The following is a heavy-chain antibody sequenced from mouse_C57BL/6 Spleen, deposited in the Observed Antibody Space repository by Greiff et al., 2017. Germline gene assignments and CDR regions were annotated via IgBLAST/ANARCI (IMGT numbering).Heavy chain of an antibody. CDR3: ARDYYSSSYWYFDV. Sequence: QVQLQQPGAELVKPGASVKMSCKASGYTFTSYWITWVKQRPGQGLEWIGDIYPGSGSTNYNEKFKSKATLTVDTSASTAYMQLSSLTSEDSAVYYYARDYYSSSYWYFDVWGTGTTVTVSS. V-gene: IGHV1-55*01. CDR2: IYPGSGST. D-gene: IGHD1-1*01. CDR1: GYTFTSYW. J-gene: IGHJ1*03.